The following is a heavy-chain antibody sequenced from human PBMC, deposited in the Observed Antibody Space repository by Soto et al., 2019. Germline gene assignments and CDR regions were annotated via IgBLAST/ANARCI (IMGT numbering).Heavy chain of an antibody. CDR1: GYTFTSYG. V-gene: IGHV1-18*01. CDR3: ARVRIQLWSSPFNY. D-gene: IGHD5-18*01. Sequence: GASVKVSCKASGYTFTSYGISWVRQAPGQGLEWMGWISAYNGNTNYAQKLQGRVTMTTDTSTSTAYMELRSLRSDDTAVYYCARVRIQLWSSPFNYWGRGTLVTVSS. CDR2: ISAYNGNT. J-gene: IGHJ4*02.